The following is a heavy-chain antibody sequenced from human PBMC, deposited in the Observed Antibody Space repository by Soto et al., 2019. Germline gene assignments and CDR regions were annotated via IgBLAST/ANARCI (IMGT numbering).Heavy chain of an antibody. D-gene: IGHD3-3*01. CDR3: ARQILGNDFWSGYYHFDY. V-gene: IGHV4-59*08. CDR1: GGSISSYY. CDR2: IYYSGST. Sequence: PSETLSLTCTFSGGSISSYYWSWIRQPTGKGLEWIGYIYYSGSTNYNPSLKSRVTISVDTSKNQFSLKLSSVTAADTAVYYCARQILGNDFWSGYYHFDYWGQGTLVTVSS. J-gene: IGHJ4*02.